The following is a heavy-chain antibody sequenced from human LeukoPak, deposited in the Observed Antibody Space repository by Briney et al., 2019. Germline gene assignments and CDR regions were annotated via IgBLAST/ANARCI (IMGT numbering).Heavy chain of an antibody. Sequence: PGGSLRLSCAASGFTFNTYAMSWVRQAPGKGLEWISTISGNGGSTYYADSVKGRFTISRDNSKNTLYLQMNSLRAEDTAVYYCAKDLGRGGWSDFDYWGQGTLDTVSS. V-gene: IGHV3-23*01. CDR3: AKDLGRGGWSDFDY. CDR1: GFTFNTYA. CDR2: ISGNGGST. J-gene: IGHJ4*02. D-gene: IGHD6-19*01.